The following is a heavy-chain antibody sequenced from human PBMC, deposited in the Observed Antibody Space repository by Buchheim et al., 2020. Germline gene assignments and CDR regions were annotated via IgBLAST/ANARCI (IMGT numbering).Heavy chain of an antibody. CDR1: GFTFRNYG. V-gene: IGHV3-30*18. J-gene: IGHJ6*03. D-gene: IGHD3-3*01. Sequence: VVLLESGGTWVQPGGSLRLSCGVSGFTFRNYGMHWARQAPGKGLEWVAVISEDGRNKYYTDSVKGRFTISRDNSKSTVDLQINSVRREDTAVYYCVKSRSGYYPRNYYFYMHVWGKGTT. CDR2: ISEDGRNK. CDR3: VKSRSGYYPRNYYFYMHV.